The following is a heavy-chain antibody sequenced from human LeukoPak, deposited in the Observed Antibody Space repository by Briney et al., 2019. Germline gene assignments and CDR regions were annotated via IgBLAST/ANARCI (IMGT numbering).Heavy chain of an antibody. V-gene: IGHV3-7*01. CDR1: GFTFSSYW. Sequence: GGSLRLSCAASGFTFSSYWMSWVRQAPGKGLEWVANIKQDGSEKYYVDSVKGLFTISRDNAKNSLYLQMNSLRAEDTAVYYCARDPYYDFWSGYHHFDYWGQGTLVTVSS. CDR3: ARDPYYDFWSGYHHFDY. J-gene: IGHJ4*02. D-gene: IGHD3-3*01. CDR2: IKQDGSEK.